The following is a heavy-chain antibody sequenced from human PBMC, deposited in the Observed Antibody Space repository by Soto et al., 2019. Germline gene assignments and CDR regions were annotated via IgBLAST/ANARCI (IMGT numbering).Heavy chain of an antibody. CDR3: AREAPVAGVDY. Sequence: QVQLVQSGGEVKKPGASVKVSCKASGYTFTNYGISWVRQAPGQGLEWMAWIGAYNGNTNYARKFRGRVSVTRDTSTTTAYMELTSLRSDDTAVYYCAREAPVAGVDYWGQGTLVTVSS. D-gene: IGHD6-19*01. CDR1: GYTFTNYG. V-gene: IGHV1-18*01. CDR2: IGAYNGNT. J-gene: IGHJ4*02.